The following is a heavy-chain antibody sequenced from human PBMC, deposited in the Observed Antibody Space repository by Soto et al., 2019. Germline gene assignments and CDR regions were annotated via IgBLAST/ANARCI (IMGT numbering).Heavy chain of an antibody. D-gene: IGHD3-10*01. CDR3: ARAPVGSSNDD. CDR2: INHSGST. Sequence: SETLSLTCAVYGGSFSGYYWSWIRQPPGKGLEWIGEINHSGSTNYNPSLKSRVTISVDTSKNQFSLKLSSVTAADTAVYYCARAPVGSSNDDWGQGTRVALSS. J-gene: IGHJ4*02. CDR1: GGSFSGYY. V-gene: IGHV4-34*01.